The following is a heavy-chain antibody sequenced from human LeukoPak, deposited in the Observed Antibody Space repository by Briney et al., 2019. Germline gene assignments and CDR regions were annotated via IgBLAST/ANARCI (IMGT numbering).Heavy chain of an antibody. D-gene: IGHD3-22*01. V-gene: IGHV3-21*01. CDR3: ARDWGYYDSSGCSRDY. CDR2: ISSSSSYI. Sequence: KPGGSLRLSCAASGFTFSSYSMNWVRQAPGKGLEWVSSISSSSSYIYYADSVKGRFTISRDNAKNSLYLQMNSLRAEDTAVYYCARDWGYYDSSGCSRDYWGQGTLVTVSS. J-gene: IGHJ4*02. CDR1: GFTFSSYS.